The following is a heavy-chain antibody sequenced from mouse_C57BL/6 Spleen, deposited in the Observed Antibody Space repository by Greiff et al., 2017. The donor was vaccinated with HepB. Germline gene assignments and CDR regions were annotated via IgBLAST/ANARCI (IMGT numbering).Heavy chain of an antibody. CDR2: IDPENGDT. J-gene: IGHJ4*01. V-gene: IGHV14-4*01. Sequence: VQLQQSGAELVRPGASVKLSCTASGFNIKDDYMHWVKQRPEQGLEWIGWIDPENGDTEYASKFQGKATITADTSSNTAYLQLSSLTSEDTAVYYCTSSNYGFFYAMDYWCQGTSVTVSS. CDR3: TSSNYGFFYAMDY. CDR1: GFNIKDDY. D-gene: IGHD2-5*01.